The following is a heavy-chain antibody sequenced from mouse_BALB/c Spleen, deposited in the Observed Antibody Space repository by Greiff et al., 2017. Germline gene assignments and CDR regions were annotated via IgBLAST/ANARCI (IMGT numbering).Heavy chain of an antibody. J-gene: IGHJ4*01. CDR2: IDPANGNT. CDR3: ARGRTYTNAMDY. D-gene: IGHD5-1*01. V-gene: IGHV14-3*02. CDR1: GFNIKDTY. Sequence: VQLQQSGAELVKPGASVKLSCTASGFNIKDTYMHWVKQRPEQGLEWIGRIDPANGNTKYDPKFQGKATITADTSSNTAYLQLSSLTSEDTAVYYCARGRTYTNAMDYWGQGTSVTVSS.